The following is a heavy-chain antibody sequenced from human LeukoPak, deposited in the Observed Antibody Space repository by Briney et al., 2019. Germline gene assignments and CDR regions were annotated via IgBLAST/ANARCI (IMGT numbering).Heavy chain of an antibody. D-gene: IGHD6-13*01. CDR3: ARARNLAAAGPNDAFDI. J-gene: IGHJ3*02. Sequence: ASVKVSCKASGYTFTSYGISWVRQAPGQGLEWMGWINPNSGGTNYAQKFQGWVTMTRDTSISSAYMELSRLRSNDTAVYYCARARNLAAAGPNDAFDIWGQGTMVTVSS. V-gene: IGHV1-2*04. CDR1: GYTFTSYG. CDR2: INPNSGGT.